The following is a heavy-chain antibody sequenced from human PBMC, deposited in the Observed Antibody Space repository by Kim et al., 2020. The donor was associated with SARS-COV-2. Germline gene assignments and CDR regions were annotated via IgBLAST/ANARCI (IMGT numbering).Heavy chain of an antibody. CDR2: IYYSGST. V-gene: IGHV4-59*13. Sequence: SETLSLTCTVSGGSISSYYWSWIRQPPGKGLEWIGYIYYSGSTNYNPSLKSRVTISADTSKNQFSLKLSSVTAADTAVYYCARVRVAVAGFDYWGQGTLVTVSS. D-gene: IGHD6-19*01. CDR3: ARVRVAVAGFDY. J-gene: IGHJ4*02. CDR1: GGSISSYY.